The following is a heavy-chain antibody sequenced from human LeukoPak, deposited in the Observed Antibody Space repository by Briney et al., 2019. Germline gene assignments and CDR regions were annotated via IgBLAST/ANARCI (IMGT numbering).Heavy chain of an antibody. J-gene: IGHJ4*02. CDR3: ARLIPRRGYYDSSGYIRRGDY. Sequence: SETLSLTCTVSGGSISSSSYYWGWIRQPPGKGLEWIGSIYYSGSTYYNPSLKSRVTISVDTSKNQFSLKLSSVTAADTAVYYCARLIPRRGYYDSSGYIRRGDYWGQGTLVTVSS. CDR1: GGSISSSSYY. V-gene: IGHV4-39*01. CDR2: IYYSGST. D-gene: IGHD3-22*01.